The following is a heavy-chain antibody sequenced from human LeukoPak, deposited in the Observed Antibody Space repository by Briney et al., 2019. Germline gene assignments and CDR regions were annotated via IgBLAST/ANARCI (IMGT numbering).Heavy chain of an antibody. D-gene: IGHD4-17*01. CDR1: GFDFINYA. J-gene: IGHJ4*02. CDR3: AKSVDYGDYGDLDY. V-gene: IGHV3-23*01. CDR2: IGGSGTST. Sequence: PGGSLRLSCAASGFDFINYAMTWVRQAPGKGLAWVSAIGGSGTSTYYADSVRGRFTVSRDNSKNTVYLQLNSLRPDDTAVYYCAKSVDYGDYGDLDYWGQGTLVTVSS.